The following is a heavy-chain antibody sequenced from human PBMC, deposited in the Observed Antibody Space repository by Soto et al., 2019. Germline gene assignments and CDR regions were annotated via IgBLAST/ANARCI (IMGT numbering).Heavy chain of an antibody. CDR2: ISRSGVYT. CDR1: GFTFSSYA. D-gene: IGHD6-6*01. V-gene: IGHV3-23*01. Sequence: GGSLRLSCAASGFTFSSYAMSWVRQAPEKGLEWVSAISRSGVYTYYADSVKGRFTISRDNSKNTLYLQMNSLRAEDTAVYYCAKEPYSSSNLFDYWGQGTLVTVSS. J-gene: IGHJ4*02. CDR3: AKEPYSSSNLFDY.